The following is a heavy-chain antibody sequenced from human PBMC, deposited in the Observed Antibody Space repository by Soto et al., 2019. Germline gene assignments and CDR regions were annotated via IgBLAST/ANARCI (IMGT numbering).Heavy chain of an antibody. CDR3: ARTNYYYDVSGYAPDAFDI. J-gene: IGHJ3*02. CDR2: IYYSGST. CDR1: GGSISSYY. D-gene: IGHD3-22*01. Sequence: SETLSLTCTVSGGSISSYYWSWIRQPPGKGLEWIGYIYYSGSTNYNPSLKSRVTISVDTSKNQFSLRLSSVTAADTAVYYCARTNYYYDVSGYAPDAFDIWGQGTMVTVSS. V-gene: IGHV4-59*01.